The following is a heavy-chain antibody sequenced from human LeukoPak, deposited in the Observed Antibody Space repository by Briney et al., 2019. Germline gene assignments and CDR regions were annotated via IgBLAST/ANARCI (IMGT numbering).Heavy chain of an antibody. CDR2: ISSDGSNT. CDR3: AGDYHNWNDGGSAFDI. D-gene: IGHD1-1*01. CDR1: GFTFSTYV. V-gene: IGHV3-30*04. Sequence: PGGSLRLSCAASGFTFSTYVIHWVRQTPGKGLEWVAIISSDGSNTYYADSVKGRFTISRDNSKNTLYLQMSSLRAEDTAVYYCAGDYHNWNDGGSAFDIWGQGTMVTVSS. J-gene: IGHJ3*02.